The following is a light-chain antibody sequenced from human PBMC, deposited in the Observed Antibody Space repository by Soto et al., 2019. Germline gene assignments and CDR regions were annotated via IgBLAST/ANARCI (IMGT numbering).Light chain of an antibody. V-gene: IGKV3-15*01. J-gene: IGKJ5*01. CDR1: QSISSN. Sequence: EIVLTQSPGTLSLSPGERATLSCRASQSISSNLAWYQLKPGQAPRLLIYRASTRATGIPARFSGSGSGTEFTLTISSLQSEDFAVYYCQQYKNWPPITFGQGTRLEIK. CDR3: QQYKNWPPIT. CDR2: RAS.